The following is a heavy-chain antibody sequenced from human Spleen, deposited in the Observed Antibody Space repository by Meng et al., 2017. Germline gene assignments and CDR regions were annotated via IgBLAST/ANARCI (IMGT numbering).Heavy chain of an antibody. V-gene: IGHV2-26*01. D-gene: IGHD6-19*01. CDR3: ARASSGRNNYGMDV. CDR2: IFSNDEK. J-gene: IGHJ6*02. CDR1: GFSLSNARMG. Sequence: SGPTLVKPTETLTLTCTVSGFSLSNARMGVSWIRQPPGKALEWLAHIFSNDEKYYSTSLKSRLTISKDTSKSQVVLTMTNMDPVDTATYYCARASSGRNNYGMDVWGQGTTVTVSS.